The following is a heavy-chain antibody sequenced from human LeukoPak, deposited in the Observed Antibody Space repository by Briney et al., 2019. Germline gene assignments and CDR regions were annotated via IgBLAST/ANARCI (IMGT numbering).Heavy chain of an antibody. Sequence: PGGSLRLSCAASGFTFSSYAMSWVRQAPGKGLEWVSAISVSGDKAYYADSVKGRYTISRDNSKNTLFLQMNSLRAEDTAVYYCAKLAAASEYSFTDVWGQGTTVTVSS. J-gene: IGHJ6*02. CDR2: ISVSGDKA. D-gene: IGHD2-15*01. CDR1: GFTFSSYA. V-gene: IGHV3-23*01. CDR3: AKLAAASEYSFTDV.